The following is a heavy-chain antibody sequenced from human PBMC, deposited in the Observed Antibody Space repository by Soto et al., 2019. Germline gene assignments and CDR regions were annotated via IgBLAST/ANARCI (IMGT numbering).Heavy chain of an antibody. V-gene: IGHV4-31*03. CDR2: IYYSGSS. J-gene: IGHJ4*02. D-gene: IGHD2-2*01. CDR1: GGSISSGGYY. Sequence: QVQLQESGPGLVKPSQTLSLTCTVSGGSISSGGYYWSWIRQHPGKGLEWIGYIYYSGSSYYNPSLKRRVTISADTSKNQFSLKLSSVTAADTAVYYCARVRCGSTSGYRFDYWGQGTLVTVSS. CDR3: ARVRCGSTSGYRFDY.